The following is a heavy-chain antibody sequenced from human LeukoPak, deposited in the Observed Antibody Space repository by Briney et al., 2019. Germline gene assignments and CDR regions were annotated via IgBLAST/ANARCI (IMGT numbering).Heavy chain of an antibody. Sequence: SETLSLTCTVSGGSISSYYWSWIRQPAGKGLEWIGRIYISGSTNYNPSLKSRVTMSVDTSMNQFSLKLSSVTAADAAVYYCARASYYYDSSGYYGDAFDIWGQGTMVTVSS. V-gene: IGHV4-4*07. CDR2: IYISGST. J-gene: IGHJ3*02. CDR1: GGSISSYY. D-gene: IGHD3-22*01. CDR3: ARASYYYDSSGYYGDAFDI.